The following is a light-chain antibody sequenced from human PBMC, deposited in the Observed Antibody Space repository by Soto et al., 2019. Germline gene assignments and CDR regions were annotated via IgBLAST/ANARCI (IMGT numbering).Light chain of an antibody. CDR2: AAS. J-gene: IGKJ2*01. CDR1: QSIGTY. CDR3: QESHST. V-gene: IGKV1-39*01. Sequence: DAQMTQSPSSLSASVGDSVTITCRASQSIGTYLDWYQHKPGKAPKLLIYAASSLQSGVPSRFSDSGSGTDFTLTISSLQPEDFATYYCQESHSTFGQGTKLEIK.